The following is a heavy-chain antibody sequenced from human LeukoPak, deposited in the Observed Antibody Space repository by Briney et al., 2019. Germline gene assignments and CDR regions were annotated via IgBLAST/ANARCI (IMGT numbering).Heavy chain of an antibody. Sequence: PGGSLRLSCAASGFTFSIYWMTWVRQAPGKGLEWVSAITVSGGGTYYADSVKGRFTISRDNSKNTLFLQMNSLRAEDTAVYYCARRIDWSHDYWGQGTLVTVSS. V-gene: IGHV3-23*01. D-gene: IGHD3-9*01. CDR1: GFTFSIYW. CDR2: ITVSGGGT. CDR3: ARRIDWSHDY. J-gene: IGHJ4*02.